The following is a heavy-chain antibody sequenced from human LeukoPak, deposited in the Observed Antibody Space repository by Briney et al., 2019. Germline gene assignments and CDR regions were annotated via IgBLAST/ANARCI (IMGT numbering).Heavy chain of an antibody. Sequence: SVKVSCKASGGTFSSYAISWVRQAPGQGLEWMGRIIPIFGIANYAQKFQGGVTITADKSTSTAYMELSGLRSEDTAVYYCARVPSARGYSYGWGPDYYGMDVWGQGTTVTVSS. J-gene: IGHJ6*02. CDR1: GGTFSSYA. CDR2: IIPIFGIA. V-gene: IGHV1-69*04. CDR3: ARVPSARGYSYGWGPDYYGMDV. D-gene: IGHD5-18*01.